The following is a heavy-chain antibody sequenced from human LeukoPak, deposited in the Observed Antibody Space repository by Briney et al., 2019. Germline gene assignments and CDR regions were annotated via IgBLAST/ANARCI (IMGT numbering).Heavy chain of an antibody. Sequence: GGSLRLSCAASGFTFSYYSMNWVRQAPGKGLEWVSSISSSSSYIYHADSVKGRFTISRGNAKSSLYLQMNSLRAEDTAVYYCAREYYFDYWGQGTLVTVSS. CDR2: ISSSSSYI. V-gene: IGHV3-21*01. J-gene: IGHJ4*02. CDR1: GFTFSYYS. CDR3: AREYYFDY.